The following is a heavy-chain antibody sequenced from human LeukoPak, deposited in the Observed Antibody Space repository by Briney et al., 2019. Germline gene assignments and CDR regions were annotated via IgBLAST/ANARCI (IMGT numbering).Heavy chain of an antibody. CDR1: GYTFTSYA. V-gene: IGHV1-3*01. J-gene: IGHJ6*02. CDR3: ARTKKRDCSGGSCYSIYYYGMDV. CDR2: INAGNGNT. D-gene: IGHD2-15*01. Sequence: ASVKVSCKASGYTFTSYAMHWVRQAPGQRLEWMGWINAGNGNTKYSQKSQGRVTITRDTSASTAYMELSSLRSEDTAVYYCARTKKRDCSGGSCYSIYYYGMDVWGQGTTVTVSS.